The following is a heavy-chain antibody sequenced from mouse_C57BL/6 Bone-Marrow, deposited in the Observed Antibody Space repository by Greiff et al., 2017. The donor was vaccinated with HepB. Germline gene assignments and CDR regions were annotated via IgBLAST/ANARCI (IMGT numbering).Heavy chain of an antibody. CDR2: IDPSDSYT. J-gene: IGHJ4*01. CDR3: ARRGRDAMDY. Sequence: QVKLQQPGAELVMPGASVKLSCKASGYTFTSYWMHWVKQRPGQGLEWIGEIDPSDSYTNYNQKLKGKSTLTVDKSSSTAYMQLSSLTSEDSAVYYCARRGRDAMDYWGQGTSVTVSS. V-gene: IGHV1-69*01. D-gene: IGHD1-1*01. CDR1: GYTFTSYW.